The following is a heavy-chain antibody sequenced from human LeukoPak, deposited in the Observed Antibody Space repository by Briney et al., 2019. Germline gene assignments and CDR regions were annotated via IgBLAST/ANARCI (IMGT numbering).Heavy chain of an antibody. CDR1: GYTFTSYD. CDR3: AKTTDILTGYCLGY. Sequence: ASVKVSCKASGYTFTSYDINWVRQATGQGLEWMGWMNPNSGNTGYAQKFQGRVTMTRNTSISTAYMELSSLRSEDTAVYYCAKTTDILTGYCLGYWGQGTLVTVSS. CDR2: MNPNSGNT. J-gene: IGHJ4*02. V-gene: IGHV1-8*01. D-gene: IGHD3-9*01.